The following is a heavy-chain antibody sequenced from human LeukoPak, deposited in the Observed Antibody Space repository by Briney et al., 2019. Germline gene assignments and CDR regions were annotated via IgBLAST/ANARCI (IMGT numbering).Heavy chain of an antibody. CDR2: INPNGGGT. Sequence: ASVKVSCKASGYTFTGYYMHWVRQAPGQGLERMGWINPNGGGTNYAQKFQGRVTMTTDTSISTAYMELGGLRYDDTAVYYCARVSSSGDYYDNWGQGTLVTVSS. CDR1: GYTFTGYY. CDR3: ARVSSSGDYYDN. V-gene: IGHV1-2*02. J-gene: IGHJ4*02. D-gene: IGHD3-10*01.